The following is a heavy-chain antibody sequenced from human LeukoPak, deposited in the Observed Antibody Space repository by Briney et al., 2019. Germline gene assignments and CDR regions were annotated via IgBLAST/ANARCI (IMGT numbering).Heavy chain of an antibody. CDR1: GGSVSSINYY. V-gene: IGHV4-61*01. CDR2: IFYSGST. CDR3: ARDVDRNHWFDP. Sequence: PSETLYLTCTVSGGSVSSINYYWSWIRQPPGKGLEWLGYIFYSGSTNYNPSLKSRVTISVDTSKNQFSLKLTSVTAADTAVYYCARDVDRNHWFDPWGQGTLVAVSS. D-gene: IGHD1-14*01. J-gene: IGHJ5*02.